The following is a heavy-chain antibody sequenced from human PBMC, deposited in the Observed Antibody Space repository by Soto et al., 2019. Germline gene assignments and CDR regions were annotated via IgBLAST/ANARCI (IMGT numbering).Heavy chain of an antibody. Sequence: GGSLRLSCAASGFTFDDYTMHWVRQAPGKGLEWVSLISWDGGSTYYADSVKGRFTISRDNSKNSLYLQMNSLRTEDTALYYCAKDSQPIVVVPAAMDYWGQGTLVTSPQ. CDR1: GFTFDDYT. V-gene: IGHV3-43*01. CDR2: ISWDGGST. J-gene: IGHJ4*02. CDR3: AKDSQPIVVVPAAMDY. D-gene: IGHD2-2*01.